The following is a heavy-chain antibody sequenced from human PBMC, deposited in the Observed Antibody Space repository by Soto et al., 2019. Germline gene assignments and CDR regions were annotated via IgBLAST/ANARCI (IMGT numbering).Heavy chain of an antibody. D-gene: IGHD3-10*01. CDR2: IHTGGKT. CDR1: GLTVTRNY. J-gene: IGHJ4*02. V-gene: IGHV3-53*02. CDR3: ATGGSKRVRGAIVEVFHLEF. Sequence: ELQLVESGGGLIQPGGSLRLSCAASGLTVTRNYMTWVRLAPGKGLECVSTIHTGGKTFYTDSVKGRFTVSRDASKNTVDLHMNTLSVEDTDLYYCATGGSKRVRGAIVEVFHLEFWGRGTVVTVSS.